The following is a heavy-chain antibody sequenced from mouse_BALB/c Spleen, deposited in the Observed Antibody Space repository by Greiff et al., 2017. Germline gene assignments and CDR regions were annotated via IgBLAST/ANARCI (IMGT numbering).Heavy chain of an antibody. Sequence: VQLQQSGAELVRPGALVKLSCKASGFNFTDYYMHWVKQRPEQGLEWIGWIDPENGNTIYDPKFQGKASITADTSSNTAYLQLSSLTSEDTAVYYCARKESTMISPMDYWGQGTSVTVSS. CDR3: ARKESTMISPMDY. V-gene: IGHV14-1*02. J-gene: IGHJ4*01. CDR2: IDPENGNT. D-gene: IGHD2-4*01. CDR1: GFNFTDYY.